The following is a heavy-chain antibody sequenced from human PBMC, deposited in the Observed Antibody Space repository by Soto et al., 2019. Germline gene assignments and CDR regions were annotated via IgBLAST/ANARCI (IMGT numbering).Heavy chain of an antibody. CDR1: GYSFTTYW. Sequence: PGESLKISCKASGYSFTTYWISWVRQMPGKRLEWMGRIDPSDSYTNYNPSFQGHVTLSAAKSINTAYLQWSSLKASDTAMYYCARHVGSGAKFDSWGQGTLVTVSS. CDR2: IDPSDSYT. D-gene: IGHD3-10*01. CDR3: ARHVGSGAKFDS. V-gene: IGHV5-10-1*01. J-gene: IGHJ4*02.